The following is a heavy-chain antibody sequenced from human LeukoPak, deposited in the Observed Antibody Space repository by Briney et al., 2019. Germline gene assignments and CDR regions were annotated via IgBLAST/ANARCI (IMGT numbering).Heavy chain of an antibody. CDR2: VNRDGSET. CDR1: GFALSSHW. Sequence: GGSLRLSCAASGFALSSHWMTWVRQVPGRGPEWVANVNRDGSETYYLDSVKGRFTISKDNAKNSLYLQVNSLRAEDTALYHCARNNGMDVWGQGTTVIVSS. V-gene: IGHV3-7*03. CDR3: ARNNGMDV. J-gene: IGHJ6*02.